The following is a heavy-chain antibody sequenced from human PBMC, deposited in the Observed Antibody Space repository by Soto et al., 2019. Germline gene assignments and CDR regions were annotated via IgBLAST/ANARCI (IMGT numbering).Heavy chain of an antibody. Sequence: GGSLRLSCAASGFTFSNAWMSWVRQSPGKGLEWVGRIKSKTDGGTTDYAAPVKGRFTISRDDSKNTLYLQMNSLKTEDTAVYYCTTEWLLDAFDIWGQGTMVTVSS. CDR2: IKSKTDGGTT. D-gene: IGHD5-12*01. V-gene: IGHV3-15*01. CDR1: GFTFSNAW. J-gene: IGHJ3*02. CDR3: TTEWLLDAFDI.